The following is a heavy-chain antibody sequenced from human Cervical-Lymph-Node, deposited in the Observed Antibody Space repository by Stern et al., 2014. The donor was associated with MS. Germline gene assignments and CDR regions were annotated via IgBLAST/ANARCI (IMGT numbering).Heavy chain of an antibody. CDR2: TYPGDSEP. CDR3: ARDYGDYAFDY. CDR1: GYSFTANW. V-gene: IGHV5-51*01. D-gene: IGHD4-17*01. J-gene: IGHJ4*02. Sequence: EVQLVQSGAEVKKPGESLKLSCKGSGYSFTANWIAWVRQMPGKGLEWKGITYPGDSEPRSSPSFQGKVTISADKSISTACLKWSSMKASDTAMYYCARDYGDYAFDYWGQGTLVTVSS.